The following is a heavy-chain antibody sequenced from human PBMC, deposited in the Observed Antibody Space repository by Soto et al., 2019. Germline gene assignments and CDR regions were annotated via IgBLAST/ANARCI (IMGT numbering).Heavy chain of an antibody. D-gene: IGHD6-19*01. J-gene: IGHJ5*02. CDR1: GGSVSSGSYY. V-gene: IGHV4-61*01. CDR2: IYYSGST. CDR3: ARGLRSSGEDWFVP. Sequence: QVQLQESGPGLVKPSETLSLTCTVSGGSVSSGSYYWSWIRQPPGKGLEWIGYIYYSGSTNYNPSLKSRVTISVDTSKNQFSLKLSSVTAADTAVYYCARGLRSSGEDWFVPWGQGTLVTVSS.